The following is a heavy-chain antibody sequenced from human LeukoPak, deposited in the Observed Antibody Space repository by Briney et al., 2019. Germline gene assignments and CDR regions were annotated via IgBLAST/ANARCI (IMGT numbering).Heavy chain of an antibody. CDR2: ISGSGGST. V-gene: IGHV3-23*01. CDR3: AKEGVESYYDYIWGSYRLYYFDY. Sequence: PGGSLRLSCAASGFTFSSYAMSWVRQAPGKGLEWVPAISGSGGSTYYADSVKGRFTISRDNSKNTLYLQMNSLRAEDTAVYYCAKEGVESYYDYIWGSYRLYYFDYWGQGTLVTVSS. CDR1: GFTFSSYA. D-gene: IGHD3-16*02. J-gene: IGHJ4*02.